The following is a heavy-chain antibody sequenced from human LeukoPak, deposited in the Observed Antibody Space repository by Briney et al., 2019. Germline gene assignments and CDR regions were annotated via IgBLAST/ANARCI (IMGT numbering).Heavy chain of an antibody. D-gene: IGHD5-18*01. CDR3: ARVGREGGYSYGYVAKNAFDI. CDR1: GYAFTGHY. J-gene: IGHJ3*02. Sequence: SVKVSCKASGYAFTGHYMHWVRQAPGQGLEWMGGIIPIFGTANYAQKFQGRVTITADESTSTAYMELSSLRSEDTAVYYCARVGREGGYSYGYVAKNAFDIWGQGTMVTVSS. CDR2: IIPIFGTA. V-gene: IGHV1-69*13.